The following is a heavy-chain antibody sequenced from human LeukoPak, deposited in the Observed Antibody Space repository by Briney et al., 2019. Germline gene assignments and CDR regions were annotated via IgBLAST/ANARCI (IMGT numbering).Heavy chain of an antibody. J-gene: IGHJ4*02. CDR1: GFIVSSTY. V-gene: IGHV3-53*01. CDR3: ARVKVAAAGNAFDY. CDR2: IYSGGST. Sequence: GGSLRLSCAASGFIVSSTYMSWVRQAPGRGLEWVSVIYSGGSTYYADFVKGRFTSSRDSSKNTLYLQMNSLRVEDTAVYYCARVKVAAAGNAFDYWGRGTMVAVSS. D-gene: IGHD6-13*01.